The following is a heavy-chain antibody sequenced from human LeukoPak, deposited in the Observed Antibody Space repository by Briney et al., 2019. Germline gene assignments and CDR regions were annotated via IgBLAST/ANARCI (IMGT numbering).Heavy chain of an antibody. Sequence: ASVKVSCKASGYTFTSYDINWERQATGQGLEWMGWMNPNSGNTGYAQKFQGRVTMTRNTSISTAYMELSSLRSEDTAVYYCARSYIVVVPAANDAFDIWGQGTMVTVSS. D-gene: IGHD2-2*01. V-gene: IGHV1-8*01. CDR2: MNPNSGNT. CDR1: GYTFTSYD. J-gene: IGHJ3*02. CDR3: ARSYIVVVPAANDAFDI.